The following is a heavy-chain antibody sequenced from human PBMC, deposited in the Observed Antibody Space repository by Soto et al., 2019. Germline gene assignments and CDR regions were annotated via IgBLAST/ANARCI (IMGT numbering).Heavy chain of an antibody. V-gene: IGHV1-3*01. CDR3: ARDRRIAAAGTGYYGMDV. D-gene: IGHD6-13*01. J-gene: IGHJ6*02. Sequence: QVQLVQSGAEVKKPGASVKVSCKASGYTFTSYAMHWVRQAPGQRLEWMGWINAGNGNTKYSQKFQGRVTITRDTSASTAYMALSSLRSEDTAVYYCARDRRIAAAGTGYYGMDVWGQGTTVTVSS. CDR2: INAGNGNT. CDR1: GYTFTSYA.